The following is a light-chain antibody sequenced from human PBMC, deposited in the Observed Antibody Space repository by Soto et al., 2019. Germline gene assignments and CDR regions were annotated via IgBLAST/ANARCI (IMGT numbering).Light chain of an antibody. CDR3: AAWDDTLRARV. CDR2: SND. V-gene: IGLV1-44*01. Sequence: VLAQPPSASGTPGQRVTISCSGSNSNIGRNDVTWYQQVPGTAPQCLIYSNDQRPSGVPDRISGSRSGTSASLAISGLQSGDEAEYYCAAWDDTLRARVFGGGTKVTVL. J-gene: IGLJ2*01. CDR1: NSNIGRND.